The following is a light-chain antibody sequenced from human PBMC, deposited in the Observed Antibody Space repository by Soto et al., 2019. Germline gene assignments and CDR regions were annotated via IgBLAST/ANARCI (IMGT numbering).Light chain of an antibody. Sequence: EIVMTQSPATLSVSPGERATLSCRASQSVNSNLAWYQQKPGQAPRVLIYGASSRPTGIPDRFSGSGAGTEFTLTISSLQSEDFAVYYCQQYNNWPQTFGQGTKVDIK. J-gene: IGKJ1*01. V-gene: IGKV3D-15*01. CDR1: QSVNSN. CDR3: QQYNNWPQT. CDR2: GAS.